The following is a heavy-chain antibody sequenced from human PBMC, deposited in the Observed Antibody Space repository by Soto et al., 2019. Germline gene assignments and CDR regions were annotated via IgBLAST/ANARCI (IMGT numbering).Heavy chain of an antibody. CDR1: GGSFSGNY. D-gene: IGHD2-2*01. CDR2: VNHSGSA. V-gene: IGHV4-34*01. J-gene: IGHJ5*02. Sequence: PSETLSLTWAVDGGSFSGNYWTWIRQPPGKGLEWIGEVNHSGSAKYNPSLKSRVTISVDTSKNQISLKLTSLTAADTALYSCVRRYCSRTSCLAGFDPWGRGTQVTVSS. CDR3: VRRYCSRTSCLAGFDP.